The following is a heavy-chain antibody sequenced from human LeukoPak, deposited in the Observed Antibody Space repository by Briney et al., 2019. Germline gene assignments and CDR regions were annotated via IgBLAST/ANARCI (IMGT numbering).Heavy chain of an antibody. V-gene: IGHV1-2*02. CDR1: GYTFTGYY. CDR2: INPNSGGT. Sequence: GASVKVSCXASGYTFTGYYMHWVRLAPGQGLEWMGWINPNSGGTNYAQKFQGRVTMTRDTSISTAYMELSRLRSDDTAVYYCARVDYGGNSGDYWGQGTLVTVSS. J-gene: IGHJ4*02. D-gene: IGHD4-23*01. CDR3: ARVDYGGNSGDY.